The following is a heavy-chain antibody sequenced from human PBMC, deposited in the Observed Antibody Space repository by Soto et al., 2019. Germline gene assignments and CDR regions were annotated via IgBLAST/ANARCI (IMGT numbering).Heavy chain of an antibody. CDR1: GFTFSSYG. Sequence: QVQLVESGGGVVQPGRSLRLSCAASGFTFSSYGMHWVRQAPGKGLEWVAVIWYDGSNKYYADSVKGRFTISRDNSKNPLYLQMNSLRAEDTAVYYCARTSSRWSNFDYWRQGTLVTVSS. CDR3: ARTSSRWSNFDY. D-gene: IGHD6-13*01. J-gene: IGHJ4*02. CDR2: IWYDGSNK. V-gene: IGHV3-33*01.